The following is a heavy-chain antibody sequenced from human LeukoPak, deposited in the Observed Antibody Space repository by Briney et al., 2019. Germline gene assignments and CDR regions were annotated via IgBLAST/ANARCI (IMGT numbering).Heavy chain of an antibody. Sequence: GGSLRLSCTASGFTFGDYAMSWFRQAPGKGLEWVANIKQDGSEKYYVDSVKGRFTISRDNAKNSLYLQMNSLRAEDTAVYYCARDRRVSYWGQGTLVTVSS. V-gene: IGHV3-7*01. D-gene: IGHD1-14*01. CDR2: IKQDGSEK. J-gene: IGHJ4*02. CDR3: ARDRRVSY. CDR1: GFTFGDYA.